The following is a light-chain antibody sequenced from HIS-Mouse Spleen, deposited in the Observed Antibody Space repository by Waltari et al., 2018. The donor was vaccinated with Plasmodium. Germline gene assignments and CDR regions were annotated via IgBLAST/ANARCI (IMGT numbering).Light chain of an antibody. CDR1: RSNIGAVYD. J-gene: IGLJ3*02. CDR3: QSYDSSLSDWV. V-gene: IGLV1-40*01. Sequence: QSVLTQPPSVSGAPGQRVTISCTGSRSNIGAVYDVHWYQQLPGTAPKLLIYGNSNRPSGVPDRFSGSKSGTSASLAITGLQAEDEADYYCQSYDSSLSDWVFGGGTKLTVL. CDR2: GNS.